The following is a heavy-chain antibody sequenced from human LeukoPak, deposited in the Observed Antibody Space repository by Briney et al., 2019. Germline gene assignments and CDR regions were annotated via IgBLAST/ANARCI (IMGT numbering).Heavy chain of an antibody. Sequence: SETLSLTCTVSGGSISSGGYYWSWIRQPPGKGLEWIGYIYNSGSTTYNPSLKSRATISVDTSKNQFSLRLSSVTAADTAIYYCVRDRELQYWGQGTLVTVSS. J-gene: IGHJ4*02. CDR3: VRDRELQY. V-gene: IGHV4-61*08. D-gene: IGHD1-7*01. CDR1: GGSISSGGYY. CDR2: IYNSGST.